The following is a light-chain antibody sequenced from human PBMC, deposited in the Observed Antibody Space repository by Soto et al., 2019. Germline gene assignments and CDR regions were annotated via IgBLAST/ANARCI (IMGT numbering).Light chain of an antibody. Sequence: DIQMTQSPSTLSASVGDRVTITCRASQSISKWLAWYQQKPAKAPKLLISEVSRLERGVPSRFSGSGSGTEFTLTISRLQPDDFATYYCQQYNIYSTFGQGTKVEIK. CDR1: QSISKW. V-gene: IGKV1-5*03. J-gene: IGKJ1*01. CDR3: QQYNIYST. CDR2: EVS.